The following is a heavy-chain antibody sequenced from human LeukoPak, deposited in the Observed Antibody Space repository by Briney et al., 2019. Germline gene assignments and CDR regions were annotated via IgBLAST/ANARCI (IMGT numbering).Heavy chain of an antibody. CDR2: IEYSETST. CDR3: ARVGIYGDYGRYFDY. J-gene: IGHJ4*02. D-gene: IGHD4-17*01. CDR1: GFTLSSYE. V-gene: IGHV3-23*01. Sequence: GGSLRLSCTVSGFTLSSYEMSWIRQAPGKGLEWVSSIEYSETSTHYADAVKGRFTISRDNAKNSLYLQMNSLRAEDTALYYCARVGIYGDYGRYFDYWGQGTLVTVSS.